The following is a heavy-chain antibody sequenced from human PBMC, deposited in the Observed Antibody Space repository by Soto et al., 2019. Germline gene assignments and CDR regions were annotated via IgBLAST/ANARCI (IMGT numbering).Heavy chain of an antibody. V-gene: IGHV4-34*01. CDR2: INHSGST. J-gene: IGHJ5*02. D-gene: IGHD2-2*01. CDR3: ARGVAIVVVPAARRAWFDP. Sequence: QVQLQQWGAGLLKPSETLSLTCAVYGGSFSGYYWSWIRQPPGKGLEWIGEINHSGSTNYNPSLKSRVTLSVDTSKNQFSLKLSSVTAADTAVYYCARGVAIVVVPAARRAWFDPWGQGTLVTVSS. CDR1: GGSFSGYY.